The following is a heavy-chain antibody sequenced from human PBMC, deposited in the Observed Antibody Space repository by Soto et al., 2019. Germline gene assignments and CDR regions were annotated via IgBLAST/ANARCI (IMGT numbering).Heavy chain of an antibody. CDR2: TYYRSKWYN. V-gene: IGHV6-1*01. CDR1: GDSVSSNSAA. J-gene: IGHJ6*02. D-gene: IGHD3-3*01. Sequence: SQTLSLTCAISGDSVSSNSAAWNWIRQSPSRGLEWLGRTYYRSKWYNDYAVSVKSRITINPDTSKNQFSLQLNSVTPEDTAVYYCARDPWYDFWSGPSPKRPEIYYYYYGMDVWGQGTTVTVSS. CDR3: ARDPWYDFWSGPSPKRPEIYYYYYGMDV.